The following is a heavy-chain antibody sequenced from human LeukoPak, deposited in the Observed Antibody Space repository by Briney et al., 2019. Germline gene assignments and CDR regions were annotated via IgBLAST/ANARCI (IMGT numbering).Heavy chain of an antibody. J-gene: IGHJ5*02. Sequence: GGSLRLSCLASGFTFVNASMSWVRQAPGKGLEWVGLMKSKPEGGTTFYAAPVKDRFSISRDDSRNTLYLQMNSLTIGDTGVYYCTTGNPWGQGTLVTVSS. CDR1: GFTFVNAS. CDR2: MKSKPEGGTT. CDR3: TTGNP. V-gene: IGHV3-15*01.